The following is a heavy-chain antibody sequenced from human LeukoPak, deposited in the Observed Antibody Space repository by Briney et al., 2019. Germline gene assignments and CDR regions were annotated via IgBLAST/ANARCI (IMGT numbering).Heavy chain of an antibody. CDR1: GFTFSSYS. J-gene: IGHJ4*02. V-gene: IGHV3-48*02. D-gene: IGHD3-16*02. CDR3: ARDIERLDY. Sequence: GGSLRLSCAASGFTFSSYSMNWVRQAPGKGLEWVSYISSSGTTIYYADSVKGRFTISRDNAKNSLYLQMSSLRDEDTAVYYCARDIERLDYWGQGTLVTVSS. CDR2: ISSSGTTI.